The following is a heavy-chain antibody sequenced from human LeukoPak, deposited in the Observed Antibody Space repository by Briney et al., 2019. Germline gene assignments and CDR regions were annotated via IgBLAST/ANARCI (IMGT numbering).Heavy chain of an antibody. CDR1: RFTFSSYG. CDR2: IRYDGRSK. Sequence: GGSLRLSYAASRFTFSSYGMHWVRQAPGKGLEWVSFIRYDGRSKYYADSVDGRFTISRDNSKNTLHLQMNSLRVEDTAVYYCAKDQDLYCSGGSCYSTLDYWGQGTLVTVSS. J-gene: IGHJ4*02. D-gene: IGHD2-15*01. V-gene: IGHV3-30*02. CDR3: AKDQDLYCSGGSCYSTLDY.